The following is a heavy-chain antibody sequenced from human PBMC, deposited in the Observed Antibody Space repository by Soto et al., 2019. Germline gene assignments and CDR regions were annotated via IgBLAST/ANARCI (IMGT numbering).Heavy chain of an antibody. V-gene: IGHV4-30-4*01. CDR3: ARERGELELPDY. J-gene: IGHJ4*02. D-gene: IGHD1-7*01. CDR2: IYYSGST. CDR1: GGSISSGDYY. Sequence: QVQLQESGPGLVKPSQTLSLTCTVSGGSISSGDYYWSWVRQPPGKGLEWIGYIYYSGSTYYNPSLKSRVTVSVDTSKNQFSLKLSSVTAADTAVYYCARERGELELPDYWGQGTLVTVSS.